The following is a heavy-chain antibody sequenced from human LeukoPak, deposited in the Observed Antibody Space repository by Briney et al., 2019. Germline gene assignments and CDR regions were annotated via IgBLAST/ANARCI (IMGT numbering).Heavy chain of an antibody. CDR1: GGTFSSYT. Sequence: ASVKVSCKASGGTFSSYTISWVRQAPGQGLEWMGRIIPILGIANYAQKFQGRVTITADKSTSTACMELSSLRSEDTAVYYCARAYYYDSSGYFFDAFDIWGQGTMVTVSS. CDR2: IIPILGIA. CDR3: ARAYYYDSSGYFFDAFDI. V-gene: IGHV1-69*02. J-gene: IGHJ3*02. D-gene: IGHD3-22*01.